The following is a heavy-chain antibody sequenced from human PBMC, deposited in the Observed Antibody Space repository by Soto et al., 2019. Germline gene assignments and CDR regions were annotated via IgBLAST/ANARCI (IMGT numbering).Heavy chain of an antibody. V-gene: IGHV3-30-3*01. J-gene: IGHJ1*01. CDR3: ASPFCSGGSCYHTEYFQH. CDR1: GFTFSSYV. CDR2: ISYDSSNK. D-gene: IGHD2-15*01. Sequence: QVQLVESGGGVVQPGRSLRLSCGASGFTFSSYVTHWVRQAPDKGLEWVAVISYDSSNKFYADSVKGRFTISRDNSKNTLYLQMDNLRTEDTAVYYCASPFCSGGSCYHTEYFQHWGQGTLVTVSS.